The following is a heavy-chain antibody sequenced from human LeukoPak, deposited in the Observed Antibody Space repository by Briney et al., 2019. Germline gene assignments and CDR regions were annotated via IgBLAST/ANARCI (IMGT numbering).Heavy chain of an antibody. CDR3: ARVGSLEGHYFDY. Sequence: SETLSLTCAVYGGSFSGYYWSWIRQPPGKGLEWIGSIYHSGSTYYNPSLKSRVTISVDTSKNQFSLKLSSVTAADTAVYYCARVGSLEGHYFDYWGQGTLVTVSS. CDR1: GGSFSGYY. D-gene: IGHD1-1*01. V-gene: IGHV4-34*01. CDR2: IYHSGST. J-gene: IGHJ4*02.